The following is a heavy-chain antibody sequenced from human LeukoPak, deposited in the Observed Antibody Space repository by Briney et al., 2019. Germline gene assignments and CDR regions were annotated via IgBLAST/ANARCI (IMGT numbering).Heavy chain of an antibody. J-gene: IGHJ5*02. V-gene: IGHV4-4*09. Sequence: SETLSLTCAVSGSIISSYYWTWIRQSPERGLEWIGYISAIGDTNYNPSLKSRVTMSVDTSKNQFSLKLSSVTDANTAVYYCARHKIAAAGTGWFEPWGQGTLVTVSS. CDR3: ARHKIAAAGTGWFEP. CDR2: ISAIGDT. D-gene: IGHD6-13*01. CDR1: GSIISSYY.